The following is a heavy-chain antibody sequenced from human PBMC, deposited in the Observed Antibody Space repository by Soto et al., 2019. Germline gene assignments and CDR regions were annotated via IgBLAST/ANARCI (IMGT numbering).Heavy chain of an antibody. V-gene: IGHV3-48*02. Sequence: GGSLRLSCAAFGFKISSSSMNWVRQAPGRGLEWVAYISDSGSNTHYADSVKGRFTVSRETAKNTLYLQMNSLRDEDTAVYYCVKDMVKANSVWDPFDIWGQGTMVRVS. D-gene: IGHD5-12*01. CDR2: ISDSGSNT. J-gene: IGHJ3*02. CDR1: GFKISSSS. CDR3: VKDMVKANSVWDPFDI.